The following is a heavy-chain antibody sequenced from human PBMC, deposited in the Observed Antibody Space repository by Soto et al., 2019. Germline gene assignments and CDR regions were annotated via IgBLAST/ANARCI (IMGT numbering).Heavy chain of an antibody. CDR2: IYYSGST. CDR3: ARTGSYYYDSSGYSDY. D-gene: IGHD3-22*01. V-gene: IGHV4-39*01. Sequence: SETLCLTCTVSGGSISSSSYYWGWIRQPPGKGLEWIGSIYYSGSTYYNPSLKSRVTISVDTSKNQFSLKLSSVTAADTAVYYCARTGSYYYDSSGYSDYWGQGTLVT. J-gene: IGHJ4*02. CDR1: GGSISSSSYY.